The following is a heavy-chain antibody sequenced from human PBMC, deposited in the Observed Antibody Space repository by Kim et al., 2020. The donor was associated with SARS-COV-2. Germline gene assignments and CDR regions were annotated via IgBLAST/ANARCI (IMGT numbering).Heavy chain of an antibody. D-gene: IGHD6-19*01. CDR2: ISGSGGST. Sequence: GGSLRLSCAASGFTFSSYAMSWVRQAPGKGLEWVSAISGSGGSTYYADSVKGRFTISRDNSKNTLYLQMNSLRAEDTAVYYCASTQWLAGGAFDIWGQGTMVTVSS. J-gene: IGHJ3*02. CDR1: GFTFSSYA. CDR3: ASTQWLAGGAFDI. V-gene: IGHV3-23*01.